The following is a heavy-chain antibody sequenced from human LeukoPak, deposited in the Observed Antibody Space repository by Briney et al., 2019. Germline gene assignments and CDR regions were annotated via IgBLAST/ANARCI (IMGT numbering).Heavy chain of an antibody. CDR2: INWNGGST. CDR3: ARGYCSSTSCYFDY. J-gene: IGHJ4*02. CDR1: GFTFSNHA. V-gene: IGHV3-20*04. Sequence: PGGSLRLSCAASGFTFSNHAMTWVRQAPGKGLEWVSGINWNGGSTGYADSVKGRFTISRDNAKNSLYLQMNSLRAEDTALYYCARGYCSSTSCYFDYWGQGTLVTVSS. D-gene: IGHD2-2*01.